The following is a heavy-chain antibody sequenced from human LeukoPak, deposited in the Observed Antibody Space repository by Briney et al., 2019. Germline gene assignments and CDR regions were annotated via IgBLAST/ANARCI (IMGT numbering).Heavy chain of an antibody. CDR1: GFTFSSYW. D-gene: IGHD3-3*01. Sequence: PGGSLRLSCAASGFTFSSYWMSWVRQAPGKGLEWVANIKQDGSEKYYVDSVKVRFTISRDNAKSSLYLQMNSLRAEDTAVYYCARDSADFWSGYYTAAFDIWGQGTMVTVSS. J-gene: IGHJ3*02. V-gene: IGHV3-7*01. CDR2: IKQDGSEK. CDR3: ARDSADFWSGYYTAAFDI.